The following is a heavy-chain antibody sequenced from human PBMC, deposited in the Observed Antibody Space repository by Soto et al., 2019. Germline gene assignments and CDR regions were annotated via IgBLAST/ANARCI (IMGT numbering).Heavy chain of an antibody. J-gene: IGHJ4*02. CDR2: IFDYGST. Sequence: LRLSCTASGFTVSGNYMSWVRQAPGKGLEWVSVIFDYGSTYYADSVRGRFTSSRDNSKNTVFLQMNSLRAEDTAVYYCARGPQSGNTAMVRSYFDNWGQGTLVTVS. CDR3: ARGPQSGNTAMVRSYFDN. D-gene: IGHD5-18*01. V-gene: IGHV3-53*01. CDR1: GFTVSGNY.